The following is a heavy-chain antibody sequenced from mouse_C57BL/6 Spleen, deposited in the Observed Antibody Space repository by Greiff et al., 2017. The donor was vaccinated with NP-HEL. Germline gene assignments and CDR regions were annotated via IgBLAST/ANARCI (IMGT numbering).Heavy chain of an antibody. CDR2: IDPSDSET. CDR1: GYTFTSYW. CDR3: ARGIAYPYAMDY. J-gene: IGHJ4*01. Sequence: VQLQQSGAELVRPGSSVKLSCKASGYTFTSYWMHWVKQRPIQGLEWIGNIDPSDSETHYNQKFKDKATLTVDKSSSTAYMQLSSLTSEDSAVYYCARGIAYPYAMDYWGQGTSVTVSS. D-gene: IGHD2-10*01. V-gene: IGHV1-52*01.